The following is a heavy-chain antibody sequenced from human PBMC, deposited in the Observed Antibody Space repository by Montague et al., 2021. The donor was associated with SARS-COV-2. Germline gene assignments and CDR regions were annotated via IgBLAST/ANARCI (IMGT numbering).Heavy chain of an antibody. CDR3: ARVQRGYYYGLGVSANFDY. D-gene: IGHD3-10*01. Sequence: SETLSLTCTVSGGSISNYYWSWIRQPPGKGLEWIGYIYYSGGTNYNPYLKSRVTISVDTSKSQFSLKLSSVTAADTAVYYCARVQRGYYYGLGVSANFDYWAQGTLVTVSS. J-gene: IGHJ4*02. CDR1: GGSISNYY. V-gene: IGHV4-59*01. CDR2: IYYSGGT.